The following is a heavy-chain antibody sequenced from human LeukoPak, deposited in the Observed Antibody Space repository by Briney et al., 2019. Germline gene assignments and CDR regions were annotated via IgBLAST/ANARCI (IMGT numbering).Heavy chain of an antibody. D-gene: IGHD3-22*01. V-gene: IGHV1-69*06. J-gene: IGHJ4*02. CDR2: IIPIFGTA. Sequence: SVKVSCKASGGTFSSYAISWVRQAPGQGLEWMGRIIPIFGTANYAQKFQGRVTSTADKSTSTAYMELSSLRSEDTAVYYYARNPPSCYYDSSGYYWLEYWGQGTLVTVSS. CDR1: GGTFSSYA. CDR3: ARNPPSCYYDSSGYYWLEY.